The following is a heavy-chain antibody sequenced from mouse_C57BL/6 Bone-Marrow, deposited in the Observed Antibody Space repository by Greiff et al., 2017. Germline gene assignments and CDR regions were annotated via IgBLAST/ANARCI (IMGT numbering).Heavy chain of an antibody. V-gene: IGHV1-15*01. CDR1: GYTFTDYE. CDR2: IDPETGGT. D-gene: IGHD2-12*01. Sequence: QVQLKESGAELVRPGASVTLSCKASGYTFTDYEMHWVKQTPVHGLEWIGAIDPETGGTAYNQNVKGKAILTAAKSSSTAYMELRSLTSEDAAVYYCTRTVGYSNDVRAMDYWGQGTSVTVSS. J-gene: IGHJ4*01. CDR3: TRTVGYSNDVRAMDY.